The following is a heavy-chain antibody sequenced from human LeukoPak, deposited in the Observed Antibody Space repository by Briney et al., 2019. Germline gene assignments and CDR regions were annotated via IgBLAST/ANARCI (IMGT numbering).Heavy chain of an antibody. Sequence: GGSLRLSCAASGFTFSSYAMSWVRQAPEKGLEFVSGIYENGGTTYYADSVEGRFSISRDNSKNTLYLQMDSLRGEDTAVYYCAKDFRIGYSAHFDYWGQGALVTVSS. V-gene: IGHV3-23*01. D-gene: IGHD2-21*01. CDR3: AKDFRIGYSAHFDY. CDR1: GFTFSSYA. CDR2: IYENGGTT. J-gene: IGHJ4*02.